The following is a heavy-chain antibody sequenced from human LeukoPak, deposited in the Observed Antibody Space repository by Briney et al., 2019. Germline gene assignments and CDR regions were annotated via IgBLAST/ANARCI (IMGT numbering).Heavy chain of an antibody. CDR3: AAGIPYNWNDGIFDY. J-gene: IGHJ4*02. Sequence: SETLSLTCAVSGYSISSGYYWGWIRQPPGKGREWIGSIYHSGSTYYNPSLKSRVTISVDTSKNQFSLKLSSVTAADTAVYYCAAGIPYNWNDGIFDYWGQGTLVTVSS. V-gene: IGHV4-38-2*01. CDR1: GYSISSGYY. CDR2: IYHSGST. D-gene: IGHD1-20*01.